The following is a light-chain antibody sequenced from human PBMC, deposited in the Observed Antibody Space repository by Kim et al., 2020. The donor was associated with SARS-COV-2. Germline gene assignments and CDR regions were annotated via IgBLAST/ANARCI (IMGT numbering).Light chain of an antibody. CDR2: GAS. Sequence: ASDGDRFTITCRASQNIKNWLAWYLLKPGRAPHLLIFGASTLPEGVPSRFSGSGSGTEFSLTINSLQPDDFAIYYCQQYHSYPLTFGGGTKVDIK. CDR1: QNIKNW. J-gene: IGKJ4*01. V-gene: IGKV1-5*03. CDR3: QQYHSYPLT.